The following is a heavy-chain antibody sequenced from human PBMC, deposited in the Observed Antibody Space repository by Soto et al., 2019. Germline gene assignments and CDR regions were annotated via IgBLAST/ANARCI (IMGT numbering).Heavy chain of an antibody. Sequence: EVQLVESGGGLVQPGGSLRLSCSASGFTISSYAMHWVRQAPGKGLESVSVTYSKGGSTHYAGSVRGRFTISTDNSKNTLNLQMRSLSPGDRAVYSGVRDLWGFEVWGQGTLVTVSS. J-gene: IGHJ4*02. CDR2: TYSKGGST. CDR3: VRDLWGFEV. D-gene: IGHD1-26*01. CDR1: GFTISSYA. V-gene: IGHV3-64D*06.